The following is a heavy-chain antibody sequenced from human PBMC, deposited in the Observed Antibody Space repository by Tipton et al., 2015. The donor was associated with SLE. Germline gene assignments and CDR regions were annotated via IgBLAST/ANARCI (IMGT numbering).Heavy chain of an antibody. V-gene: IGHV3-74*01. CDR3: AKDVWEYFDLPEY. Sequence: SLRLSCAASGFTFSHYSMNWVRQAPGKGLVWVSRINSDGSTTSYADSVKGRFTISRDNSKNTLYLRMNSLRSEDTAVYYCAKDVWEYFDLPEYWGQGALVTVSS. D-gene: IGHD3-9*01. J-gene: IGHJ4*02. CDR2: INSDGSTT. CDR1: GFTFSHYS.